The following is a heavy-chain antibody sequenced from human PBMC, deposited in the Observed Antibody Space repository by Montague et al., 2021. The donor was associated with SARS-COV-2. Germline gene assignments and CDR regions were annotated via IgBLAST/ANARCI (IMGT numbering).Heavy chain of an antibody. CDR3: ARAPYYGPGKPYQFDY. V-gene: IGHV4-38-2*02. J-gene: IGHJ4*02. CDR2: SYHSGTT. CDR1: GYSINSNYY. Sequence: SETLSLTCTFSGYSINSNYYWGWIRQPPGKGLEWIGCSYHSGTTHYHPSLKSRVTISLDTSNNHFSLNVTSVTAADTAVYYCARAPYYGPGKPYQFDYWGRGTLVTVSS. D-gene: IGHD3-10*01.